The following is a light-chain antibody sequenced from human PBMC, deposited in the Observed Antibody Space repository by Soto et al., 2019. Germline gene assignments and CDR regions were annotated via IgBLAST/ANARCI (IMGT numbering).Light chain of an antibody. V-gene: IGLV2-23*01. CDR1: SSDVGAYDA. CDR3: CSSAPESTYV. J-gene: IGLJ1*01. Sequence: QSVLAQPASVSGSPGQLITISCTGTSSDVGAYDAVSWYQQHPGKAPQVIIYRGTKRPSGVSTRFSGSVSGNTASLTVSGLQAEDEAEYFCCSSAPESTYVFGTGTKATVL. CDR2: RGT.